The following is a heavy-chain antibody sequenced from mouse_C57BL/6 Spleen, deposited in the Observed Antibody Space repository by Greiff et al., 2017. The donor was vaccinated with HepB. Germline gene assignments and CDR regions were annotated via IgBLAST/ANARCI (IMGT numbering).Heavy chain of an antibody. Sequence: EVKLVESGGGLVKPGGSLKLSCAASGFTFSDYGMHWVRQAPEKGLEWVAYISSGSSTIYYADTVKGRFTSSRDNAKNTLFLQMTSLRSEDTAMYYCANYYGSSYDAMDYWGQGTSVTVSS. CDR3: ANYYGSSYDAMDY. D-gene: IGHD1-1*01. CDR2: ISSGSSTI. V-gene: IGHV5-17*01. J-gene: IGHJ4*01. CDR1: GFTFSDYG.